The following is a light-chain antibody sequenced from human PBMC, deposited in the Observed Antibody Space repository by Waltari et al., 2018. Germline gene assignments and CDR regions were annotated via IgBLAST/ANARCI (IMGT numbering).Light chain of an antibody. V-gene: IGKV1-39*01. CDR3: QQSYSTPPLT. J-gene: IGKJ4*01. CDR1: QSISSY. CDR2: AAS. Sequence: DIQMTQFPSSLSASVGDRVTITCRASQSISSYLNWYQQKQGKAPKPLSYAASSLHSGVPSRFSGSESGTDFTLTISSRQPEDSATYYCQQSYSTPPLTFGGGTKVEIK.